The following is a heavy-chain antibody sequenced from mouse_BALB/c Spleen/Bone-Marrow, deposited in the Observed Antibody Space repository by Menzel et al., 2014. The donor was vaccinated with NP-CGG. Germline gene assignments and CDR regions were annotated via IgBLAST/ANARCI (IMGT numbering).Heavy chain of an antibody. V-gene: IGHV5-9-3*01. CDR1: GFTFSSYA. Sequence: EVNVVESGGGLVKPGGSLKLSCAASGFTFSSYAMSWVRQTPEKRLEWVATISSGDSYTYYPDSVKGRFTISRDNAKNTLYLQMSSLRSEDTAMYYCARHGITRLLDYWGQGTTLTVSS. CDR3: ARHGITRLLDY. CDR2: ISSGDSYT. J-gene: IGHJ2*01. D-gene: IGHD2-4*01.